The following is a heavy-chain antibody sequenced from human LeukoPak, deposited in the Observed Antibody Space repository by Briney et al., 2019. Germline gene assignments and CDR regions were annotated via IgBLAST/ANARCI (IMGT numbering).Heavy chain of an antibody. J-gene: IGHJ4*02. CDR3: AREVYDSSGYYSH. V-gene: IGHV3-30-3*01. Sequence: PGGSLRLSCAASGFTFSSYAMHWVRQALGKGLEWGAVISYDGSNKYYADSVKGRFTISRDNSKNTLYLQMNSLRAEDTAVYYCAREVYDSSGYYSHWGQGTLVTVSS. CDR2: ISYDGSNK. D-gene: IGHD3-22*01. CDR1: GFTFSSYA.